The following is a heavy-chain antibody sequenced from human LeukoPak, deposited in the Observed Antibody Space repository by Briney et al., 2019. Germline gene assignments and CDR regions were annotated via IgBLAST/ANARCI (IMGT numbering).Heavy chain of an antibody. CDR3: ARGGRDYDYVWGSYRYKSYFAY. J-gene: IGHJ4*02. CDR1: GDSISSGSYY. D-gene: IGHD3-16*02. V-gene: IGHV4-61*02. Sequence: PSETLSLTCTVSGDSISSGSYYWSWIRQPAGKGLECIGRIFTSGSTNYNPSLKSRVTISVDTSKNQFSLKLASLTAADTAVYYCARGGRDYDYVWGSYRYKSYFAYWGQGTLVTVSS. CDR2: IFTSGST.